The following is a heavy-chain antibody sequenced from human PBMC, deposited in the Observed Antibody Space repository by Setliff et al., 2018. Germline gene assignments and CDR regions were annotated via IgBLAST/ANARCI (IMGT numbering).Heavy chain of an antibody. V-gene: IGHV4-38-2*01. CDR2: IYYRGST. CDR3: ARGRVEMATITPFDY. J-gene: IGHJ4*02. Sequence: SETLSLTCAVSGYSISSGYNWGWIRQPPGKGLEWIASIYYRGSTSYNSSLKSRVSISVDTSKNQFSLNLNSVTAADTAVYYCARGRVEMATITPFDYWGQGTLVTVSS. D-gene: IGHD5-12*01. CDR1: GYSISSGYN.